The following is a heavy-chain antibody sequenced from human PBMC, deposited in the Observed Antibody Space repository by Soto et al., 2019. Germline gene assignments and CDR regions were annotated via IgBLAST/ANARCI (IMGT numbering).Heavy chain of an antibody. D-gene: IGHD5-12*01. V-gene: IGHV5-10-1*01. Sequence: PGESLKISCQGSGYSFTSYWISWVRQMPGKGLEWMGRIDPSDSYTNYSPSFQGHVTISADKXISTAYLQWSSLKASDTAMYYCVNRVAEAFDILGQGTMVTVS. CDR3: VNRVAEAFDI. CDR1: GYSFTSYW. CDR2: IDPSDSYT. J-gene: IGHJ3*02.